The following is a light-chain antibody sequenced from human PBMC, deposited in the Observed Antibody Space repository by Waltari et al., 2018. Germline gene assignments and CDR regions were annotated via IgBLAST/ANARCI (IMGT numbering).Light chain of an antibody. CDR2: GAS. V-gene: IGKV3-20*01. CDR1: QSVSSSY. Sequence: RASQSVSSSYVAWYQQKPGQAPRLLIYGASSRATGIPDRFSGSGSGTDFTLTISRLEPEDFAVYYCQQYGSSPLTFGGGTKVEIK. CDR3: QQYGSSPLT. J-gene: IGKJ4*01.